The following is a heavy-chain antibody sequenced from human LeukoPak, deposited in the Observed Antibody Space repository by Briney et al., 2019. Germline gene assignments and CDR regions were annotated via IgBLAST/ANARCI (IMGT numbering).Heavy chain of an antibody. CDR2: ISWNSGSI. CDR3: AKESGGWFGELFLRTYYFDY. J-gene: IGHJ4*02. D-gene: IGHD3-10*01. V-gene: IGHV3-9*01. Sequence: GGSLRLSCAASGFTFDDYAIHWVRQAPGEGLEWVSGISWNSGSIDYADSVKGRFTISRDNAKNSLYLQMNSLRTEDTAFYYCAKESGGWFGELFLRTYYFDYWGQGTLVTVSS. CDR1: GFTFDDYA.